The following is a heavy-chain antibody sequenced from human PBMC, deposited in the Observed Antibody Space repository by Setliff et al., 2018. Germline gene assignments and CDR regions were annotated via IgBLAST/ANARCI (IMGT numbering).Heavy chain of an antibody. D-gene: IGHD4-17*01. V-gene: IGHV3-23*01. CDR2: INPSGGST. Sequence: GGSLSLSCTASGFTFSTYAMSWVRQAPGKRLEWVSIINPSGGSTYYTDSVKGRFTISRDNSRNTVFLQMNSLRAEDTAVYYCARDNLYFGDYDPFHYYYGMDVWGQGTTVTVSS. J-gene: IGHJ6*02. CDR3: ARDNLYFGDYDPFHYYYGMDV. CDR1: GFTFSTYA.